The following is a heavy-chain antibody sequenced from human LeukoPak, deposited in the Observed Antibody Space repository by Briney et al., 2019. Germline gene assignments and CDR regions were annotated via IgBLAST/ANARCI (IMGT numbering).Heavy chain of an antibody. V-gene: IGHV4-34*01. CDR3: ARGLDTAMAPIDY. Sequence: SETLSLTCAVYGGSFSGYYWSWIRQPPGKGLEWIGEINHSGSTNYNPSLKSRVTISVDTSKNQFSLKLSSVTAADTAVYYCARGLDTAMAPIDYWGQGTLVTVSS. J-gene: IGHJ4*02. CDR2: INHSGST. CDR1: GGSFSGYY. D-gene: IGHD5-18*01.